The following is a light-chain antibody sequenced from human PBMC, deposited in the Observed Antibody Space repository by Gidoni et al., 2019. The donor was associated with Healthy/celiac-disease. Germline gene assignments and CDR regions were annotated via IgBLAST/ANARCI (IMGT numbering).Light chain of an antibody. J-gene: IGKJ2*01. V-gene: IGKV3-11*01. CDR1: QSVSSY. Sequence: EIVLTQSPATLSLSPGERATLTCRASQSVSSYLAWYQQKPGQAPRLLIYEASNRATGIPARFSGSGSGTDFTLTISSLEPEDLAVYYCQQRSNWPRYTFGQGTKLEIK. CDR3: QQRSNWPRYT. CDR2: EAS.